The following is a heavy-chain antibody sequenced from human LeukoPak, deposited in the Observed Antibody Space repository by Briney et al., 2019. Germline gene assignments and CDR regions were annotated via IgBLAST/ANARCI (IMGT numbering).Heavy chain of an antibody. D-gene: IGHD5-12*01. J-gene: IGHJ4*02. V-gene: IGHV3-15*01. CDR2: IKSKTDGGAT. CDR1: GFSFSYAW. CDR3: TTIEREYSGPQPLH. Sequence: PGGSLRLSCAASGFSFSYAWMTWVRQAPGKGLEWVGRIKSKTDGGATDYAAPVKGRFTISRNDSKNTLYLQMNSLKTEDTAVYYCTTIEREYSGPQPLHWGQGTLVTVSS.